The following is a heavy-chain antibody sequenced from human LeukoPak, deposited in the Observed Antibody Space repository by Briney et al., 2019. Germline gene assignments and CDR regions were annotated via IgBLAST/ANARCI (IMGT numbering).Heavy chain of an antibody. Sequence: ASVKVSCKASGYTFTSYDINWVRQATGQGLEWMGWMNPNSGNTGYAQKFQGRVTITRNTSISTAYMELSSLRSEDTAVYYCARVDPRSNRDGYNWDFDYWGQGTLVTVSS. D-gene: IGHD5-24*01. CDR2: MNPNSGNT. CDR1: GYTFTSYD. J-gene: IGHJ4*02. CDR3: ARVDPRSNRDGYNWDFDY. V-gene: IGHV1-8*03.